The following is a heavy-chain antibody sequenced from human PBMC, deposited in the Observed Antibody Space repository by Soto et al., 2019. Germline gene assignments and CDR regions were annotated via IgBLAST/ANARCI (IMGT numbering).Heavy chain of an antibody. Sequence: EVQLLESGGGLVQPGGSLRLSCAASGFSFSGYAMSWVRQAPGRGPEWVSGISSSGGTTYYADSVKGRFTISRDHSKNTLSLQMNSLRVEDTAVYYCARESSSGWYYFDYWGQGTLVSVPS. CDR1: GFSFSGYA. J-gene: IGHJ4*02. D-gene: IGHD6-19*01. CDR2: ISSSGGTT. V-gene: IGHV3-23*01. CDR3: ARESSSGWYYFDY.